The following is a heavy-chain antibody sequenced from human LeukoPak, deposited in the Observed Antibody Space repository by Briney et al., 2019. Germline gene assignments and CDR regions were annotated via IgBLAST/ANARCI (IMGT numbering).Heavy chain of an antibody. D-gene: IGHD4-23*01. Sequence: GGSLRLSCAASGFTFSSYAMSWVRQVPGKGLEWVSAISGSGGSTYYADSVKGRFTISRDNSKNTLYLQMNSLRSEDTAVYYCARSILEIGGNSDDYWGQGTLVTVSS. V-gene: IGHV3-23*01. CDR3: ARSILEIGGNSDDY. J-gene: IGHJ4*02. CDR2: ISGSGGST. CDR1: GFTFSSYA.